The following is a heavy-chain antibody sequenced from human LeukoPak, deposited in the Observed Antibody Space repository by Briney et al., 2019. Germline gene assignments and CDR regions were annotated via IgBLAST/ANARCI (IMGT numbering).Heavy chain of an antibody. D-gene: IGHD2-15*01. CDR1: GLTFSSYW. Sequence: GGSLRLSCAASGLTFSSYWMGWVRQAPGKGLEWVANIKQDGSEKYYVDSVKGRFTISRDNAKNSLYLQMNSLRAEDTAVYYCARDLGYCSGGSCYSLDYWGQGTLVTVSS. CDR2: IKQDGSEK. V-gene: IGHV3-7*01. CDR3: ARDLGYCSGGSCYSLDY. J-gene: IGHJ4*02.